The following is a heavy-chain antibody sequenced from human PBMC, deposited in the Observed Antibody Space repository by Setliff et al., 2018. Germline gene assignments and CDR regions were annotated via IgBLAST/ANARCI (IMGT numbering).Heavy chain of an antibody. D-gene: IGHD2-2*01. J-gene: IGHJ5*02. CDR2: IIPIFGTA. Sequence: SVKVSCKASGYTFTSYAISWVRQAPGQGLEWMGGIIPIFGTANYAQKFQGRVTITADKSTSTAHMELSSLRSEDTAVYYCAREKGPAAHWNWFDPWGQGTLVTVSS. CDR3: AREKGPAAHWNWFDP. V-gene: IGHV1-69*06. CDR1: GYTFTSYA.